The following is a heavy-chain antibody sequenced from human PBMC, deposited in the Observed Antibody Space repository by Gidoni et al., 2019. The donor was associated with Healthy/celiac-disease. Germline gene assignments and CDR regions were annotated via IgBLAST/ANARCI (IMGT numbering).Heavy chain of an antibody. J-gene: IGHJ6*02. CDR2: INPNSGGT. CDR3: ARSGSSGYYYVDYYYYGMDV. CDR1: GYTFTGYY. Sequence: QVQLVQSGAEVKKPGASAKVSCKASGYTFTGYYMNWVRQAPGQGLEWMGWINPNSGGTNYAQKFQGRVTMTRDTSISTAYMELSRLRSDDTAVYYCARSGSSGYYYVDYYYYGMDVWGQGTTVTVSS. V-gene: IGHV1-2*02. D-gene: IGHD3-22*01.